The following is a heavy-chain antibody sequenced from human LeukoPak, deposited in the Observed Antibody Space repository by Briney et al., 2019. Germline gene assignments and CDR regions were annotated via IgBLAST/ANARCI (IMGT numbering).Heavy chain of an antibody. J-gene: IGHJ4*02. CDR2: INHSGST. D-gene: IGHD3-10*01. CDR3: ADAYGSGSYDY. V-gene: IGHV4-34*01. Sequence: PSETLSLTCAVYGGSFSGYYWSWIRQPPGKGLEWIGEINHSGSTNYNPSLKSRVTISVDTSKNQFSLKLSSVTAADTAVYYGADAYGSGSYDYWGQGTLVTVSS. CDR1: GGSFSGYY.